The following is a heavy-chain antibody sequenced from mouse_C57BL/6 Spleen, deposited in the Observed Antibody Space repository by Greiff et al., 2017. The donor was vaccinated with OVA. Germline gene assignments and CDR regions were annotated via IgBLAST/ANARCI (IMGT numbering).Heavy chain of an antibody. Sequence: QVQLQQSGAELARPGASVKLSCKASGYTFTSYGISWVKQRTGQGLEWIGEIYPRSGNTYYNEKFKGKATLTADKSSSTAYMELRSLTSEDSAVYFCARHYGSSYEAVYAMDYWGQGTSVTVSS. D-gene: IGHD1-1*01. J-gene: IGHJ4*01. CDR3: ARHYGSSYEAVYAMDY. CDR2: IYPRSGNT. CDR1: GYTFTSYG. V-gene: IGHV1-81*01.